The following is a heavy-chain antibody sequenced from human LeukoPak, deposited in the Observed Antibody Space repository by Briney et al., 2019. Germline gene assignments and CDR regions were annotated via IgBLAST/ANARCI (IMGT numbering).Heavy chain of an antibody. Sequence: ASVTVSCKASGYTFTSYYIDWVRQAPGQGLEWMGVINPSGGSTRYAHKFQGRVTMTRDPSTRTVYMELSSLTSDDPAVYYFARGTTDAYCGQGTPVTVSS. CDR3: ARGTTDAY. V-gene: IGHV1-46*01. CDR2: INPSGGST. J-gene: IGHJ4*02. D-gene: IGHD1-1*01. CDR1: GYTFTSYY.